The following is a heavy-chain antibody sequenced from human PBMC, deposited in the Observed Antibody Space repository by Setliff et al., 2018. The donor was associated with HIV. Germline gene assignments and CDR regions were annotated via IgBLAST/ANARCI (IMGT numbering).Heavy chain of an antibody. V-gene: IGHV4-39*01. CDR2: IYYSGSTYYYGGST. CDR1: GGSISSSIYY. J-gene: IGHJ4*02. CDR3: ARHDTEYSSYPIDY. Sequence: SETLSLTCAVSGGSISSSIYYWGWIRQPPGKGLEWIGFIYYSGSTYYYGGSTYYNPSLKSRVTISVDTSKNQFSLKLSSVTAADTAVYYCARHDTEYSSYPIDYWGQGNLVTVSS. D-gene: IGHD6-6*01.